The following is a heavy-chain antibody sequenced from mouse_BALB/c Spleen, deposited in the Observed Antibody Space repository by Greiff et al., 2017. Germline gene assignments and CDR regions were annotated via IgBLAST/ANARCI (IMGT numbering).Heavy chain of an antibody. CDR2: INPGSGGT. J-gene: IGHJ4*01. V-gene: IGHV1-54*01. Sequence: QVQLQQSGAELVRPGTSVKMSCKASGYAFTNYLIEWVKQRPGQGLEWIGVINPGSGGTNYNEKFKGKATLTADKSSSTAYMQLSSLTSDDSAVYFRARCDYDVAMDYWGQGTSVTVSS. CDR1: GYAFTNYL. D-gene: IGHD2-4*01. CDR3: ARCDYDVAMDY.